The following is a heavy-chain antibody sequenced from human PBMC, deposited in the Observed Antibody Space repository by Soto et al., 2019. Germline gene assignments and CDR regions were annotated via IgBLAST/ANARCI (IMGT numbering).Heavy chain of an antibody. D-gene: IGHD6-6*01. V-gene: IGHV4-59*01. CDR3: ARAPRSSDRSDAFDI. Sequence: SVTLSVTCTVSGGSSSSYYLRWTRQQQGKGLEWIGYIYYSGSTNYNPSLKSRVTISVDTSKNQFSLKLSSVTAADTAVYYCARAPRSSDRSDAFDIWGQGTMVTVSS. CDR1: GGSSSSYY. CDR2: IYYSGST. J-gene: IGHJ3*02.